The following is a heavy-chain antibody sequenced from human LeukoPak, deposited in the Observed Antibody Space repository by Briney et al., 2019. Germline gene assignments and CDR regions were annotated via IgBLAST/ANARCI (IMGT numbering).Heavy chain of an antibody. CDR3: ARARPDGSGTDYFDY. J-gene: IGHJ4*02. Sequence: GGSLRLSCAASGFTFSDYYMSWIRQAPGKGLERVSYISSSGSTIYYADSVKGRFTISRDNAKNSLYLQMNSLRAEDTAVYYCARARPDGSGTDYFDYWGQGTLVTVSS. CDR2: ISSSGSTI. D-gene: IGHD3-10*01. CDR1: GFTFSDYY. V-gene: IGHV3-11*01.